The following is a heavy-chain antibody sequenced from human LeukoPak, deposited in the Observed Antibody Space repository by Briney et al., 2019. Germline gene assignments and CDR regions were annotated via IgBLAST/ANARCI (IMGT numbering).Heavy chain of an antibody. J-gene: IGHJ4*02. CDR2: IYTSGST. D-gene: IGHD6-13*01. Sequence: SETLSLTCTVSGGSISSGSYYWSWTRQPAGKGLEWIGRIYTSGSTNYNPSLKSRVTISVDTSKNQFSLKPSSVTAADTAVYYCARDSGIAALYHFDYWGQGTLVTVSS. CDR3: ARDSGIAALYHFDY. V-gene: IGHV4-61*02. CDR1: GGSISSGSYY.